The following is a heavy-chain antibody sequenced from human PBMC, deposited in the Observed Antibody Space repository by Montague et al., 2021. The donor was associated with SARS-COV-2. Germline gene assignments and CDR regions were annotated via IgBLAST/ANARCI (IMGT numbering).Heavy chain of an antibody. D-gene: IGHD3-16*01. Sequence: SLRLSCAASGFTFSSYAMQWVRQAPGKGLEWVAVISYDGSNKYYADSVKGRFTISRDNSKNTLYLQMNSLRAEDTAVYYCARDRDDYIWGSYENFDYWGQGTLVTVSS. CDR2: ISYDGSNK. J-gene: IGHJ4*02. V-gene: IGHV3-30*04. CDR1: GFTFSSYA. CDR3: ARDRDDYIWGSYENFDY.